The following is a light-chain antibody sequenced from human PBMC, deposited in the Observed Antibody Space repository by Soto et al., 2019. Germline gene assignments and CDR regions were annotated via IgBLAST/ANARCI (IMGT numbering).Light chain of an antibody. V-gene: IGKV3-15*01. CDR1: QSVSSN. J-gene: IGKJ1*01. CDR3: QQYNNWPRT. CDR2: GAS. Sequence: VLAQSPGPLSLSPGERAPLSCRASQSVSSNLAWYQQKLGQAPRLLIYGASTRATGISAKFSGSGSGTEFTLTICSLQSEDFAIYYCQQYNNWPRTSGQGTKVEIK.